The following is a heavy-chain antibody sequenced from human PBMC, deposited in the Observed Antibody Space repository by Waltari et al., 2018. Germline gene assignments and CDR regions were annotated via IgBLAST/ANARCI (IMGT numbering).Heavy chain of an antibody. CDR2: INPNSGGT. J-gene: IGHJ5*02. CDR3: ARTGRGGFDP. V-gene: IGHV1-2*02. CDR1: GHIFTGYY. Sequence: QVQLVQSGAEVKKPGASVKVSCKGFGHIFTGYYIHWVRQAPGQGLEWMGWINPNSGGTNYAQKLQGRVTMTTDTSISTAYMEMSSLRSDDTAVYYCARTGRGGFDPWGQGTLVIVSS. D-gene: IGHD3-9*01.